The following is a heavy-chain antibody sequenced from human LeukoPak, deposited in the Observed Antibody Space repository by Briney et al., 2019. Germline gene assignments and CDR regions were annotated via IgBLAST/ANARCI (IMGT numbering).Heavy chain of an antibody. CDR2: ISSSSSYI. D-gene: IGHD6-19*01. Sequence: PGGSLRLSCAASGFTFSSYSMNWVRQAPGKGLEWVSSISSSSSYIYYADSVKGRFTISSDNAKNSLYLQMNSLRAEDTAVYYCARGLSSGWYFVYWGQGTLVTVSS. CDR1: GFTFSSYS. CDR3: ARGLSSGWYFVY. J-gene: IGHJ4*02. V-gene: IGHV3-21*01.